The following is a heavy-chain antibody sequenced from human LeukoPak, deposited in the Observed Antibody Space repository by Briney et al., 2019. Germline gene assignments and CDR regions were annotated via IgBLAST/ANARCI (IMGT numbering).Heavy chain of an antibody. D-gene: IGHD4-17*01. CDR1: GGSMSKNY. V-gene: IGHV4-59*08. CDR2: ISYTGST. Sequence: SETLSLTCSVSGGSMSKNYWSWIRQPPGRGLEWIGYISYTGSTSYTPSLKSRVSIFLETPRNQFSLEVSSVIAADTAVYYCARLQSANHDNGYYTGGFYYMDVWGKGTTVTVSS. CDR3: ARLQSANHDNGYYTGGFYYMDV. J-gene: IGHJ6*03.